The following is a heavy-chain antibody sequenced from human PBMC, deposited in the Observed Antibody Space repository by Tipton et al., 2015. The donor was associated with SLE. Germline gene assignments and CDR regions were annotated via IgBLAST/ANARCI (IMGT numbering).Heavy chain of an antibody. Sequence: QLVQSGAEVKKPGASVKVSCKASGYTFRNYGISWVRQVPGQGLEWMGWISGYNGNTNYAQKVQGRVTMTIDTSTSTAYMELRSLRSDDTAVYYCARDSPRCGMDVWGQGTTVTVSS. CDR1: GYTFRNYG. V-gene: IGHV1-18*01. CDR2: ISGYNGNT. CDR3: ARDSPRCGMDV. D-gene: IGHD5-24*01. J-gene: IGHJ6*02.